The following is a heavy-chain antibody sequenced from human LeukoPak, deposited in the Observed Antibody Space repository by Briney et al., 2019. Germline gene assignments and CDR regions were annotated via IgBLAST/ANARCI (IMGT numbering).Heavy chain of an antibody. CDR3: ATETNGRHYDY. CDR1: GLTFSTSG. Sequence: AGGSLRLSCTASGLTFSTSGFNWVRQAPGKGLEWVASIGPTGSDRYRADSIKGRFTISRDNANNFLYLQMNSLRAEDTAVYYCATETNGRHYDYWGQGTLLTVSS. CDR2: IGPTGSDR. D-gene: IGHD1-14*01. V-gene: IGHV3-21*06. J-gene: IGHJ4*02.